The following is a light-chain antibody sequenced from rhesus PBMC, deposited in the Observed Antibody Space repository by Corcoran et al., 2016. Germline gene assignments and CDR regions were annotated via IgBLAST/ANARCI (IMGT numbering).Light chain of an antibody. V-gene: IGKV2-64*01. CDR2: KVY. Sequence: DVVMTQSPLSLPVTPGQPASISCRSSQSLLHCNGNTYLSWFLQKPGQLPRRLIYKVYNRDSGVPDRCRGSGAGTDFTLKISRVEAEDVGVYYCMQGTHWPLTFGGGTKVEIK. CDR3: MQGTHWPLT. CDR1: QSLLHCNGNTY. J-gene: IGKJ4*01.